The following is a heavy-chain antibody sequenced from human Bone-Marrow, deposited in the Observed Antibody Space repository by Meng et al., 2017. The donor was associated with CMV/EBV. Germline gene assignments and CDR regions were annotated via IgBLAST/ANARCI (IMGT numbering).Heavy chain of an antibody. CDR1: GYTFTNYY. Sequence: ASVKVSCKASGYTFTNYYMHWVRQAPGQGLEWMGIINPSGGGTSYAQKFQGRVTMTRDTSTSTVYMELSSLRFEDTAVYYCARGSACSGGSCYPGDWFDPWGQGPLVTVSS. D-gene: IGHD2-15*01. J-gene: IGHJ5*02. CDR2: INPSGGGT. CDR3: ARGSACSGGSCYPGDWFDP. V-gene: IGHV1-46*01.